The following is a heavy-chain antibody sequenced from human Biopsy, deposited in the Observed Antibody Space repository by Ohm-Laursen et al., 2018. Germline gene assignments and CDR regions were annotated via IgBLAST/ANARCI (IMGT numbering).Heavy chain of an antibody. D-gene: IGHD2-15*01. J-gene: IGHJ6*02. Sequence: SVKVSCKVSGYSPTELSMHWVRQAPGQGLEWMGGFAPENGRIVYSQKFQGRVTMTEDTSTDIAYMELRSLRSDDTAIYYCARDRYRWDIAAVVAAHYNEKYYALDVWGQGTTVTVSS. CDR2: FAPENGRI. V-gene: IGHV1-24*01. CDR3: ARDRYRWDIAAVVAAHYNEKYYALDV. CDR1: GYSPTELS.